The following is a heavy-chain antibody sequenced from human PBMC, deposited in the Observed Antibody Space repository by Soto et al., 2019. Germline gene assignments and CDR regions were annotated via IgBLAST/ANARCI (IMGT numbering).Heavy chain of an antibody. CDR3: AKGLDIVLVPGAIGPYYYYGVDV. V-gene: IGHV3-30*18. D-gene: IGHD2-2*03. CDR2: ISYDGITK. CDR1: GFTFSSYG. J-gene: IGHJ6*02. Sequence: QVQLVESGGGVVQPGRSLRLSCAASGFTFSSYGMNWVRQAPGKGLEWVALISYDGITKYYADSVKGRFTISRGNSKNTQYLQMNSLRPEDTAVYYCAKGLDIVLVPGAIGPYYYYGVDVWGQGTTVTVSS.